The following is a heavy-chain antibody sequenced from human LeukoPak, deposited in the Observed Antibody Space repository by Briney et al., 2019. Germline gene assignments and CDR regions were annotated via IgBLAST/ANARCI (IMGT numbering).Heavy chain of an antibody. CDR3: ARVYSPTYYYDSSGYRPPYYFDY. J-gene: IGHJ4*02. Sequence: SGTLSLTCAVSGDSISSSKWWSWVRQPPGKGLEWIGEIYHSGSTNYNPSLKSRVTISVDKSKNQFSLKLTSVTAADTAVYYCARVYSPTYYYDSSGYRPPYYFDYWGQGTLVTVSS. V-gene: IGHV4-4*02. D-gene: IGHD3-22*01. CDR1: GDSISSSKW. CDR2: IYHSGST.